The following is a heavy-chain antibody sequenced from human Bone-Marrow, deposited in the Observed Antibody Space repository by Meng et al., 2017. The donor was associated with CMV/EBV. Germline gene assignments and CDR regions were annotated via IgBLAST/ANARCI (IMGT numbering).Heavy chain of an antibody. CDR3: ARGGSITIFGVAARTGWFDP. CDR2: IYYSGST. CDR1: GGSISSSSYY. V-gene: IGHV4-39*07. Sequence: SEPLSLTCTVSGGSISSSSYYWGWIRQPPGKGLEWIGSIYYSGSTYYNPSLKSRVTISVDTSKNQFSLKLSSVTAADTAVYYCARGGSITIFGVAARTGWFDPWGQGTLVTVSS. D-gene: IGHD3-3*01. J-gene: IGHJ5*02.